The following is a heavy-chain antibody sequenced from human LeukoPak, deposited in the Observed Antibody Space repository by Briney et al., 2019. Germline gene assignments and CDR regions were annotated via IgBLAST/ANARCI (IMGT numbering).Heavy chain of an antibody. V-gene: IGHV3-23*01. J-gene: IGHJ4*02. CDR3: AKVSDFWGGYFDY. CDR1: GFTFSSYA. CDR2: ISGSGGST. D-gene: IGHD3-3*01. Sequence: PGGSLRLSCAASGFTFSSYAMSWVRQAPGKGLEWVTGISGSGGSTYYADSVKGRFTISRDNSKNTLYLQMNSLRAEDTAVYYCAKVSDFWGGYFDYWGQGALVTVSS.